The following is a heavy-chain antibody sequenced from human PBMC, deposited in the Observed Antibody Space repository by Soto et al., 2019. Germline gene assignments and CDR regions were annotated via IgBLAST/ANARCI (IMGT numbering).Heavy chain of an antibody. D-gene: IGHD5-18*01. V-gene: IGHV4-30-4*01. J-gene: IGHJ6*02. CDR3: ARVGYICGIGIEMDV. Sequence: QVQLQESGPGLVKPSQTLSLTCTVSGGSINSGDYYWSWIRQPPGKGLEWIGYIYYSGSTYYNPALQSRVTISVDTSKNQFSLKLSSVTDADTAVYYCARVGYICGIGIEMDVWGQGTTVTVSS. CDR2: IYYSGST. CDR1: GGSINSGDYY.